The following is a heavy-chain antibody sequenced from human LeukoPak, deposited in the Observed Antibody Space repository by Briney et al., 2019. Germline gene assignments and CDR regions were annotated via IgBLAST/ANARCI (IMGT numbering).Heavy chain of an antibody. CDR2: IRSKANSYAT. CDR1: GFTFSGSA. CDR3: TRLSYYYDSSGSY. V-gene: IGHV3-73*01. D-gene: IGHD3-22*01. Sequence: PGGSLRLSWAACGFTFSGSAMHWVRQASGKGLEWVGRIRSKANSYATAYAASVKGRFTISRDDSKNTAYLQMNSLKTEDTAVYYCTRLSYYYDSSGSYWGQGTLVTVSS. J-gene: IGHJ4*02.